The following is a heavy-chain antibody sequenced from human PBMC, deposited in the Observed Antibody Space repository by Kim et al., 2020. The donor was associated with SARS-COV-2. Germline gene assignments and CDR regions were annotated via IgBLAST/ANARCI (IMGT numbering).Heavy chain of an antibody. CDR3: SKAARLAAAVEY. CDR1: GFTFSSYA. D-gene: IGHD2-15*01. Sequence: GGSLRLSCAASGFTFSSYAMSWVRQAPGKGLEWVSVINYSGGTTYYADAVKGRFTISRDNSKNTLFLQMNSLRAEDTAVYYCSKAARLAAAVEYSGQGTLVTDSS. J-gene: IGHJ4*02. CDR2: INYSGGTT. V-gene: IGHV3-23*01.